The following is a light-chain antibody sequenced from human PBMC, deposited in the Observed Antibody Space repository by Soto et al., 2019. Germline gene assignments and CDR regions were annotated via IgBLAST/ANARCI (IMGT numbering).Light chain of an antibody. CDR2: GNN. V-gene: IGLV1-51*01. CDR3: ATWYNSLRDEV. Sequence: QSVLTQPPSASAAPGQKVTISCFGSNSNIGKNFVSWYQQLPRTSPKLLIYGNNNRQSAITDRLSASKTGTPASLVITTLRPGDEADYYCATWYNSLRDEVFGGGTKLTVL. CDR1: NSNIGKNF. J-gene: IGLJ3*02.